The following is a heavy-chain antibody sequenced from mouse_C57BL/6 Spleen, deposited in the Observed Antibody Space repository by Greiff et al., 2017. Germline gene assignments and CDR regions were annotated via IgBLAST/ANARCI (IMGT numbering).Heavy chain of an antibody. V-gene: IGHV3-6*01. CDR1: GYSITSGYY. CDR2: ISYDGSN. CDR3: AGGGSSRAMDY. J-gene: IGHJ4*01. D-gene: IGHD1-1*01. Sequence: EVQLQESGPGLVKPSQSLSLTCSVTGYSITSGYYWNWIRQFPGNKLEWMGYISYDGSNNYNQSLKNRISITRDTSKTQFFLKLNSVTTEDTATYYCAGGGSSRAMDYWGQGTSVTVSS.